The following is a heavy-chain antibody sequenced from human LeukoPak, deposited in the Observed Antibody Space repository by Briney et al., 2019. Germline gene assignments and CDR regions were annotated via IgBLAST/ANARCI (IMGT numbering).Heavy chain of an antibody. Sequence: ASVKASCKASGYTFTSYGISWVRQAPGQGLEWMGWISAYNGNTNYAQKLQGRVTMTTDTSTSTAYMELRSLRSDDTAVYYCARDLGYYDILTGYSPYYFDYWGQGTLVTVSP. CDR1: GYTFTSYG. CDR2: ISAYNGNT. D-gene: IGHD3-9*01. V-gene: IGHV1-18*04. J-gene: IGHJ4*02. CDR3: ARDLGYYDILTGYSPYYFDY.